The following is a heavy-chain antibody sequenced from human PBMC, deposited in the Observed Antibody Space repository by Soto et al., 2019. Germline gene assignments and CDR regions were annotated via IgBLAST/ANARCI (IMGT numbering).Heavy chain of an antibody. Sequence: GESLKISCKGSGYRFTSHWIGWVRQMSGKGLEWMGFIYPADSDTRYSPSFQGQVTISADKSISTVYLQWSSLEASDTAMYYCARGFYFDYWGQGTLVTVSS. CDR3: ARGFYFDY. V-gene: IGHV5-51*01. CDR1: GYRFTSHW. CDR2: IYPADSDT. J-gene: IGHJ4*02.